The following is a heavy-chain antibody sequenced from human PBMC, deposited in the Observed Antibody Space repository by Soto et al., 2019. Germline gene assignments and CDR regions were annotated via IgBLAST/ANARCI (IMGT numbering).Heavy chain of an antibody. J-gene: IGHJ5*02. CDR3: ARDTHSAGGWFDT. Sequence: QVQLVQSGAEVKKPGSSVKVSCKASGGTSRSLSITWVRQAPGQGLEWMGGITPLFGIPNYPQKFQGRLSITADKSTGTAYLELSNLRSEDTVVYYYARDTHSAGGWFDTWGPGTLVTVSS. CDR1: GGTSRSLS. D-gene: IGHD2-15*01. V-gene: IGHV1-69*17. CDR2: ITPLFGIP.